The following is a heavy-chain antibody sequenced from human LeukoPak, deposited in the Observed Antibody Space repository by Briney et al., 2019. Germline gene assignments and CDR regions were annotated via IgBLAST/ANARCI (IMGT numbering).Heavy chain of an antibody. CDR2: IRYNGNNQ. V-gene: IGHV3-30*02. CDR1: GFTFSSYS. Sequence: GGSLRLSCAASGFTFSSYSMNWVRQAPGKGLEWVAFIRYNGNNQYYADSVKGRFTISRDNSKNTLYLQMNSLKGDDTAVYYCAKESAFYYIDVWGKGTTVIISS. CDR3: AKESAFYYIDV. J-gene: IGHJ6*03.